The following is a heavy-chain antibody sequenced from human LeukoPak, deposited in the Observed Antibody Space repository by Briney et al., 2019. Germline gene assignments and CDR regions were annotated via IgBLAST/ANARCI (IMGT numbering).Heavy chain of an antibody. J-gene: IGHJ4*02. Sequence: PGGSLRLSCAASGFTFSSYWMSWVRQAPGKGLEWVANIKQDGSEKYYVDSLKGRFTISRDNAQNSLYLQMNSLRAEDTAVYYCARGYYYESSGYYGYWGQGTLVTVSS. CDR2: IKQDGSEK. D-gene: IGHD3-22*01. V-gene: IGHV3-7*04. CDR3: ARGYYYESSGYYGY. CDR1: GFTFSSYW.